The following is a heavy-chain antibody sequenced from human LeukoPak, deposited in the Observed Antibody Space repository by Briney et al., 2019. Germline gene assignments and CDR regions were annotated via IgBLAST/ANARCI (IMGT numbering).Heavy chain of an antibody. Sequence: PSETLSLTCTVSGGSISSSSYYWGWIRQPPGKGLEWIGSIYYSGSTNYNPSLKSRVTMSVDTSKNQFSLKLSSVTAADTAVYYCARGNDFWSGYSDAFDIWGQGTMVTVSS. CDR3: ARGNDFWSGYSDAFDI. V-gene: IGHV4-39*07. CDR1: GGSISSSSYY. D-gene: IGHD3-3*01. J-gene: IGHJ3*02. CDR2: IYYSGST.